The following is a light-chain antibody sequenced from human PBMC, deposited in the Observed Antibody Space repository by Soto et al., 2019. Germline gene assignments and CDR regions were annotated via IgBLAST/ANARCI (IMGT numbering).Light chain of an antibody. CDR2: EAN. CDR1: SRDIGSYNL. CDR3: CSYAGTPYV. Sequence: QAVLTQPASVSGSPGQSITISCTGTSRDIGSYNLVSWYQQHPGKAPKLIISEANKRPSGISARFSGSKSGNTASLTISGLQVADEADYFCCSYAGTPYVFGSGTKLTVL. V-gene: IGLV2-23*01. J-gene: IGLJ1*01.